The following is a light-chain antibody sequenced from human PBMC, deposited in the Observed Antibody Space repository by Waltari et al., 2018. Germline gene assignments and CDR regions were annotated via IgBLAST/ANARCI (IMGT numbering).Light chain of an antibody. CDR1: SQDIGGFKL. Sequence: QSALTPPASVSGSPGQSITIPCRGTSQDIGGFKLVSWYQQHPGRAPKLLVYEGSKRPSGVSSRFSGAKSGNTASLTISGLQAEDEANYYCCSFASPNTVIFGGGTKLTVL. CDR3: CSFASPNTVI. J-gene: IGLJ2*01. CDR2: EGS. V-gene: IGLV2-23*03.